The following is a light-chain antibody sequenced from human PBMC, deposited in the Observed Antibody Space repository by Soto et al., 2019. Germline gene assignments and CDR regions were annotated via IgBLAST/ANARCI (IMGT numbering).Light chain of an antibody. J-gene: IGLJ3*02. Sequence: QSALTQPRSVSGSPGQSVAISCTGTSSDVGGYNFVSWYQQHPGKAPKLIIYDVSKRPSGAPDRFSGSKSGNTASLTLSGLQAEDEADYYCCSYAGSYTLWVFGGGTKLTVL. CDR1: SSDVGGYNF. V-gene: IGLV2-11*01. CDR2: DVS. CDR3: CSYAGSYTLWV.